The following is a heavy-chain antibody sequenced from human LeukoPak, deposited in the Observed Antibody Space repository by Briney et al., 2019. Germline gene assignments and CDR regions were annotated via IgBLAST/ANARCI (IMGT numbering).Heavy chain of an antibody. V-gene: IGHV4-31*03. Sequence: SQTLSLTCTVSGDSISSGGYYWSWIRQHPGKGLEWIGYIYYSGSTYYNPSLKSRVTISVDTSKNQFSLKLSSVAAADTAVYYCARAVRGLGDAFDIWGQGTMVTVSS. CDR3: ARAVRGLGDAFDI. D-gene: IGHD3-10*01. CDR1: GDSISSGGYY. CDR2: IYYSGST. J-gene: IGHJ3*02.